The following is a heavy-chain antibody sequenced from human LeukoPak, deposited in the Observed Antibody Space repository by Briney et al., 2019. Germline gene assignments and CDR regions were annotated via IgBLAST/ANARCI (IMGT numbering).Heavy chain of an antibody. CDR1: GFTVSNNY. CDR3: AKYLGYGYYDILTGPFGPVFDN. CDR2: ISGRGGST. Sequence: PGGSLRLSCAASGFTVSNNYMRWVRQAPGKGLEWVSGISGRGGSTYYADSVKGRFTISRDNFKNMLYLQMNSLRGEDTAVYYCAKYLGYGYYDILTGPFGPVFDNWGQGTLVTVSS. V-gene: IGHV3-23*01. J-gene: IGHJ4*02. D-gene: IGHD3-9*01.